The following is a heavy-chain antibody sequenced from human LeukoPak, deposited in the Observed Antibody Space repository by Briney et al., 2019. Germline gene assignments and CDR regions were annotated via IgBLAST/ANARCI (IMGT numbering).Heavy chain of an antibody. CDR2: IRYDSSNK. CDR3: ARDPSSITIFGVVWHAFDI. CDR1: GFTLSNYG. Sequence: GGSLRLSCVASGFTLSNYGMHWVRQAPGKGPEWVSFIRYDSSNKYYVDSVTGRFTISRDNAKNSLYLQMNSLRAEDTAVYYCARDPSSITIFGVVWHAFDIWGQGTMVTVSS. D-gene: IGHD3-3*01. V-gene: IGHV3-30*02. J-gene: IGHJ3*02.